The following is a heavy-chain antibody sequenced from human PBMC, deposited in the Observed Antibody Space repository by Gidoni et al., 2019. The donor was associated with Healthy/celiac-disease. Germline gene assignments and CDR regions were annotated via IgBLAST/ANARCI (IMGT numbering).Heavy chain of an antibody. J-gene: IGHJ4*02. Sequence: GDYAMSWFRQAPGKGLEWVGFIRSKAYGGTTEYAASVKGRFTISRDDSKSIAYLQMNSLKTEDTAVYYCTKPNNYGESFDYWGQGTLVTVSS. D-gene: IGHD4-17*01. V-gene: IGHV3-49*03. CDR1: GDYA. CDR2: IRSKAYGGTT. CDR3: TKPNNYGESFDY.